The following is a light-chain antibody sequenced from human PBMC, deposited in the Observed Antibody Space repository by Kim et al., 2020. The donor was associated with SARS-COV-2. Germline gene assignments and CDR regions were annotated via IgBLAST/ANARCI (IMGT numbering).Light chain of an antibody. CDR1: SSDVGGYNY. CDR3: GSFTGSSYV. Sequence: QSSLIQPPSASGSPGQSVIISCTGTSSDVGGYNYVSWYQQYPGKAPKLMIYEVSKRSSGVPDRFSGSKYGNTASLTVSGLQAEDEADYYCGSFTGSSYVFGTGTKVTVL. J-gene: IGLJ1*01. CDR2: EVS. V-gene: IGLV2-8*01.